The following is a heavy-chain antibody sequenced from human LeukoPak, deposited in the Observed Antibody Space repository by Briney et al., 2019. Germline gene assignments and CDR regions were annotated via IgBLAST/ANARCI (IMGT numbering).Heavy chain of an antibody. J-gene: IGHJ6*02. Sequence: ASVKVSCKASGYTFTSYGISWVRQAPGQGLEWMGWISAYNGNTNYAQKLQGRVTMTTDTSTSTAYMELRSPRSDDTAVYYCAAIRFLEWLDPYYYYGTDVWGQGTTVTVSS. CDR2: ISAYNGNT. V-gene: IGHV1-18*01. CDR1: GYTFTSYG. CDR3: AAIRFLEWLDPYYYYGTDV. D-gene: IGHD3-3*01.